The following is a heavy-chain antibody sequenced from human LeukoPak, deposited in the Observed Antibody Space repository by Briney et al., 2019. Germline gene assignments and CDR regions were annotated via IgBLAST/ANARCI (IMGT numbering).Heavy chain of an antibody. CDR3: AREYGDYVRDFDY. Sequence: SVKVSCKASGGTFSSYAISWVRQAPGQGLEWMGGIIPIFGTANYAQKFQGRVTITTDESTSTAYMELRSLRSDDTAVYYCAREYGDYVRDFDYWGQGTLVTVSS. J-gene: IGHJ4*02. D-gene: IGHD4-17*01. V-gene: IGHV1-69*05. CDR2: IIPIFGTA. CDR1: GGTFSSYA.